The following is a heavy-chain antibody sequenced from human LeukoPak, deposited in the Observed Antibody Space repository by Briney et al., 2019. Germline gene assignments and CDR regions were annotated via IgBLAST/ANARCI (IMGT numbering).Heavy chain of an antibody. V-gene: IGHV4-38-2*01. CDR1: GYSISSGYY. J-gene: IGHJ4*02. D-gene: IGHD3-10*01. Sequence: SETLSLTCAVSGYSISSGYYWGWIRQPPGKGLDWIGSIYHSGSTYYNPSLQSRVTISVDTSKNQFSLNLSSVTAADTAEYYCARGRAGSYRSYFDYWGQGTLVTVSS. CDR3: ARGRAGSYRSYFDY. CDR2: IYHSGST.